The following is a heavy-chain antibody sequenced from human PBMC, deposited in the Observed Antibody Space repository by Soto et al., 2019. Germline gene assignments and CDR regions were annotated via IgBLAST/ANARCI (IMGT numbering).Heavy chain of an antibody. V-gene: IGHV4-34*01. D-gene: IGHD1-1*01. CDR3: ARGKRFPQLYYYGMDV. CDR1: GGSFSGYY. Sequence: SETLSLTCAVYGGSFSGYYWSWIRQPPGKGLEWIGEINHSGSTNYNPSLKSRVTISVDTSKNQFSLKLSSVTAADTAVYYCARGKRFPQLYYYGMDVWGQGTTVTVSS. CDR2: INHSGST. J-gene: IGHJ6*02.